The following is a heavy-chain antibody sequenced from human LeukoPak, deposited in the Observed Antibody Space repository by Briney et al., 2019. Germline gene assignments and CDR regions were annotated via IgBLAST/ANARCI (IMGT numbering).Heavy chain of an antibody. J-gene: IGHJ4*02. CDR3: ARSWGSIRHY. D-gene: IGHD7-27*01. CDR1: GYTFTSYD. Sequence: ASVKVSCKASGYTFTSYDINWVRQATGQGPEWMGWMNPNSGNTGYAQKFQGRVTMTRNTSISTAYMELSSLRSEDTAVCYCARSWGSIRHYWGQGTLVTVSS. CDR2: MNPNSGNT. V-gene: IGHV1-8*01.